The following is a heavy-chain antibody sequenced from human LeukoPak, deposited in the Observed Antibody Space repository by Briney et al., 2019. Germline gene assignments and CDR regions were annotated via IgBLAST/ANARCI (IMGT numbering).Heavy chain of an antibody. Sequence: GGSLRLSCAASGYTFSSYDMHGVRQAPGKGLVWVEVISYDGSNKYYADSVKGRFTISRDNSKNTLYLQMNSLRAEDTAVYYCAQPNRRYCSSTSCYPDWFDPWGQGTLVSVSS. CDR3: AQPNRRYCSSTSCYPDWFDP. D-gene: IGHD2-2*01. J-gene: IGHJ5*02. V-gene: IGHV3-30*18. CDR2: ISYDGSNK. CDR1: GYTFSSYD.